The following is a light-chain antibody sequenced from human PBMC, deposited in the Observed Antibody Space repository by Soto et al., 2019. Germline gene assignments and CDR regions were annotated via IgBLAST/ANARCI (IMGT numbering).Light chain of an antibody. Sequence: SYELTQPPSVSVAPGQTARISCGGNNIGSKSVHWYQQKPGQTPVLVVYDDSARPSGIPERFSGSNSGNTATLTISRVEAGDEADYYCQVWDSGSNHFVLGTGTKVTVL. CDR2: DDS. CDR3: QVWDSGSNHFV. CDR1: NIGSKS. J-gene: IGLJ1*01. V-gene: IGLV3-21*02.